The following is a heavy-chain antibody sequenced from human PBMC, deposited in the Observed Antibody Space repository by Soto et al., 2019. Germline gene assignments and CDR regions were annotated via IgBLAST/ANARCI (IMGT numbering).Heavy chain of an antibody. CDR3: VRGSGYSLLWVVAFDI. Sequence: PSETLSLTCTVSGGSISSSSYYWGWIRQPPGKGLEWIGSIYYSGSTYYNPSLKSRVTISVDTSKNQFSLKLSSVTAAATAVYYCVRGSGYSLLWVVAFDIWGQGTMVTVSS. D-gene: IGHD3-3*01. V-gene: IGHV4-39*01. CDR2: IYYSGST. J-gene: IGHJ3*02. CDR1: GGSISSSSYY.